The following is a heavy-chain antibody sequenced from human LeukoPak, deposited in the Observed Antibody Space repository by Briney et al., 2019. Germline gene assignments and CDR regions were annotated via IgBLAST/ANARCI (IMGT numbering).Heavy chain of an antibody. J-gene: IGHJ6*03. Sequence: GGSLRLSCAASGFTFSSYAMSWVRQAPGKGLEWVSAISGSGGSTYYADSVKGRFTISRDNSKNTLYLQMNSLRAEDTAVYYCAKYLGYCSSTSCYGGHYYYYYYMDVWGKGTTVTVSS. CDR2: ISGSGGST. V-gene: IGHV3-23*01. D-gene: IGHD2-2*01. CDR1: GFTFSSYA. CDR3: AKYLGYCSSTSCYGGHYYYYYYMDV.